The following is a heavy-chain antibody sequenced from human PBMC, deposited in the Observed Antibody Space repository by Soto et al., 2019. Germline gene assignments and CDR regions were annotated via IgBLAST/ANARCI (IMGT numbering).Heavy chain of an antibody. J-gene: IGHJ6*02. CDR1: GFTFSNAL. Sequence: PGGSLRLSCAASGFTFSNALMSWVRQAPGKGLEWVGRIKSKPNGGATDYAASLKGRFTISRDDSRSVAYLQMNSLKTEDTAVYYCTRDFQGQYYYGMDVWGQGTTVTVSS. CDR3: TRDFQGQYYYGMDV. CDR2: IKSKPNGGAT. V-gene: IGHV3-15*01.